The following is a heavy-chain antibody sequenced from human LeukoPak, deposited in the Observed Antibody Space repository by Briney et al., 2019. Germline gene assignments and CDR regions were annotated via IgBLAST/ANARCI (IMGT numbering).Heavy chain of an antibody. V-gene: IGHV4-39*01. CDR1: GGSISGGSYY. J-gene: IGHJ6*02. Sequence: SETLSLTCTVSGGSISGGSYYWGWIRQPPGEGLEWIGSIFYSGSTYYDPSLKSRVTISVDTSKNQFSLKMRFVTAADTAVYYCARRGSSSAGYAMDVWGQGTTVAVCS. CDR2: IFYSGST. D-gene: IGHD6-6*01. CDR3: ARRGSSSAGYAMDV.